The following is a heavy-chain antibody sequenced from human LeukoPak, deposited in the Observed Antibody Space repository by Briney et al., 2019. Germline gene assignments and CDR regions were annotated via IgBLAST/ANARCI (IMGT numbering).Heavy chain of an antibody. CDR2: ISSSGSTI. CDR1: GFTFSSYE. J-gene: IGHJ6*02. CDR3: ARGEPYYDILTGSYGMDV. Sequence: PGGSLRLSCAASGFTFSSYEMNWVRQAPGKGLEWVSYISSSGSTIYYADSVKGRFTISRDNAKNSLYLQMNSLRAEDTAVYYCARGEPYYDILTGSYGMDVWGQGTTVTVSS. V-gene: IGHV3-48*03. D-gene: IGHD3-9*01.